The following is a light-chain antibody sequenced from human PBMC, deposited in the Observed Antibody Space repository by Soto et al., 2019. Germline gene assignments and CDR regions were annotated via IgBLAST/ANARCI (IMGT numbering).Light chain of an antibody. CDR3: QQYGFSHPWT. CDR1: ERIYSAY. V-gene: IGKV3-20*01. CDR2: DAS. J-gene: IGKJ1*01. Sequence: EVLFTQSPGTLSLSRGERVTLSCRASERIYSAYLGWYQQKPGQATRLIIFDASSRANGIPDRFRGSGSGTDFSLTISRLEPEDLALYYCQQYGFSHPWTFGQGTKVDIK.